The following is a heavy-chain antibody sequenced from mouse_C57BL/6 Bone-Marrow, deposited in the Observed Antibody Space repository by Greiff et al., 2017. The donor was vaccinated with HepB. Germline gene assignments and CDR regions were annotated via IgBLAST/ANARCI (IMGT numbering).Heavy chain of an antibody. J-gene: IGHJ2*01. D-gene: IGHD2-3*01. CDR1: GFTFSDFY. Sequence: EVNLVESGGGLVQSGRSLRLSCATSGFTFSDFYMEWVRQAPGKGLEWIAASRNKANDYTTEYSASVKGRFIVSRDTSQSILYLQMNALRADDTAIYYCARDDGYSFDYWGQGTTLTVSS. CDR3: ARDDGYSFDY. V-gene: IGHV7-1*01. CDR2: SRNKANDYTT.